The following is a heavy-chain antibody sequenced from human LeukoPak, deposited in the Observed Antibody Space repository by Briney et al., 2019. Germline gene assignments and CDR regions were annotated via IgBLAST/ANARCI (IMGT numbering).Heavy chain of an antibody. Sequence: SETLSLTCTVSGGSISSGDYYWRWIRQPPVKGLEWIGYSYYSGSTYYNPSRKSRITTPVDTTNNQFYLKLSPVTAADTAVYYCARDRYGDYSGNWFDPWGQGTLVTVPS. CDR1: GGSISSGDYY. CDR3: ARDRYGDYSGNWFDP. CDR2: SYYSGST. V-gene: IGHV4-30-4*08. D-gene: IGHD4-17*01. J-gene: IGHJ5*02.